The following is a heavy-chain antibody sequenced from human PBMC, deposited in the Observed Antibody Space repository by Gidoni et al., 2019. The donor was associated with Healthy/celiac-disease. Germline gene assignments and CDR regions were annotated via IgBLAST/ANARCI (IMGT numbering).Heavy chain of an antibody. CDR2: INHSGST. Sequence: QVQLPQWGAGLLKPSETLSLTCAVYGGSFSGSYWSWTRHPPGKGLEWVGEINHSGSTNYNPSLKSRVTISVDTSKNQFSLKLSSVTAADTAVYYCASYYYDFWSGYGRNYYYYGMDVWGQGTTVTVSS. J-gene: IGHJ6*02. V-gene: IGHV4-34*01. CDR1: GGSFSGSY. CDR3: ASYYYDFWSGYGRNYYYYGMDV. D-gene: IGHD3-3*01.